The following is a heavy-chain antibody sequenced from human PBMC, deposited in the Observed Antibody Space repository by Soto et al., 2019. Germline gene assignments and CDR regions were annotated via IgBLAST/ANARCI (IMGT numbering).Heavy chain of an antibody. CDR1: GFTVNSHV. V-gene: IGHV3-23*01. J-gene: IGHJ6*04. CDR2: ISGSGDGT. D-gene: IGHD2-15*01. Sequence: VWSLRLSCAASGFTVNSHVMSWVRQAPGKGLEWVSSISGSGDGTYYGDSVKGRFTISRDSSSSTVYLEMKNLRGEDTAVYFCTWSRGLGARAAWGNENTVTVTA. CDR3: TWSRGLGARAA.